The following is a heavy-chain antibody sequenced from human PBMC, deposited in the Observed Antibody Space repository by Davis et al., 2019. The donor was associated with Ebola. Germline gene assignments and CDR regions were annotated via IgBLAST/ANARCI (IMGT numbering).Heavy chain of an antibody. V-gene: IGHV3-23*01. CDR2: ISTGGGVT. CDR3: AREAGEFYYYGMDV. J-gene: IGHJ6*02. Sequence: GGSLRLSCAASGFTFSSYAMSWVRQAPGKGLEWVSGISTGGGVTIYADSVKGRFTISRDNSKNTLYLQMNSLRSEDTAVYYCAREAGEFYYYGMDVWGQGTTVTVSS. CDR1: GFTFSSYA. D-gene: IGHD3-10*01.